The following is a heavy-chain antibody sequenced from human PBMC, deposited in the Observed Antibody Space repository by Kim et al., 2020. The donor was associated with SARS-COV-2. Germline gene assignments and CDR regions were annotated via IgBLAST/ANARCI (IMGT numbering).Heavy chain of an antibody. V-gene: IGHV3-21*06. J-gene: IGHJ4*01. CDR3: ARDRVVSAAAPHCFDY. CDR1: GFTFRDYG. D-gene: IGHD6-13*01. CDR2: VSSSGTFS. Sequence: GGSLRLSCTGSGFTFRDYGVNWVRQAPGKRLEWVAFVSSSGTFSEYADSLRGRFTVSKDNAKNSVYLQIDSLRAEDSALYFCARDRVVSAAAPHCFDYWG.